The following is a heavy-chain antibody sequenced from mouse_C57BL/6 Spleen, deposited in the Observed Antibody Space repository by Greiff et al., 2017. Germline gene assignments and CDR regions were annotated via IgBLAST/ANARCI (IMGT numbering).Heavy chain of an antibody. CDR2: INPNNGGT. D-gene: IGHD1-1*01. J-gene: IGHJ3*01. Sequence: DVQLQESGPELVKPGASVKMSCKASGYTFTDYNMHWVKQSHGKSLEWIGYINPNNGGTSYNQKFKGKATLTVNKSSSTAYMELRSLTSEDSAVYYCGEEYYYGPFAYWGQGTLVTVSA. V-gene: IGHV1-22*01. CDR1: GYTFTDYN. CDR3: GEEYYYGPFAY.